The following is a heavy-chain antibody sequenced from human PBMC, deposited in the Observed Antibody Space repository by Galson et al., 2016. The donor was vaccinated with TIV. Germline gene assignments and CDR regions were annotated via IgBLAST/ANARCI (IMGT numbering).Heavy chain of an antibody. CDR1: GYSFSKYG. Sequence: SVKVSCKASGYSFSKYGISWVRQAPGQGLEWVGWIGANSGDTNSAQKLQGRVTMTTDTSTSTAYMELRSLRSDDTAVYYCARDRGSMTMILVVDYYYGMDVWGQGTTVTVS. V-gene: IGHV1-18*04. D-gene: IGHD3-22*01. CDR3: ARDRGSMTMILVVDYYYGMDV. CDR2: IGANSGDT. J-gene: IGHJ6*02.